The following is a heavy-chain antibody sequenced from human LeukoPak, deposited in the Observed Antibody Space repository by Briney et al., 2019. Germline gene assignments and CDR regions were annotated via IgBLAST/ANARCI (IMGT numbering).Heavy chain of an antibody. V-gene: IGHV3-21*01. D-gene: IGHD1-26*01. CDR2: ISSSTSYI. J-gene: IGHJ6*02. Sequence: GGSLRLSCAASGFTFSSYSMNWIRQAPGKGLEWVSSISSSTSYIYYADSVKGRFTISKDNAKNSLYLQMNSLRAEDTAVYYCAKSSKWDLYYYGMDVWGQGTTVTVSS. CDR3: AKSSKWDLYYYGMDV. CDR1: GFTFSSYS.